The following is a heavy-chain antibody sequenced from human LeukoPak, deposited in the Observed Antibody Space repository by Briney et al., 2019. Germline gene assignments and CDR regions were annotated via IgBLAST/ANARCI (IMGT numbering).Heavy chain of an antibody. CDR1: GFTFSSYA. Sequence: PGGSLRLSCAASGFTFSSYAMTWVRQAPGKGLEWVSTISGSAGRTYYADSVKGRFTISRDNSKDTLYLQMNSLRAEETAVYYCAKVDDSGWPSHSHFDNWGQGTLVTVSS. D-gene: IGHD6-19*01. V-gene: IGHV3-23*01. CDR2: ISGSAGRT. J-gene: IGHJ4*02. CDR3: AKVDDSGWPSHSHFDN.